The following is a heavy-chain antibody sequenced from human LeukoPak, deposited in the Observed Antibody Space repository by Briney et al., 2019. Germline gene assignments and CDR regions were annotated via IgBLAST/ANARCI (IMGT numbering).Heavy chain of an antibody. V-gene: IGHV1-18*01. Sequence: ASVKVSFKASGYTFTSYGISWVRQAPGQGLEWMGWISAYNGNTNYAQNLQGRVTMTTDTSTSTAYMELRSLRSDDTAAYYCAREASSGIDAFDIWGQGTMVTVSS. CDR2: ISAYNGNT. CDR1: GYTFTSYG. J-gene: IGHJ3*02. CDR3: AREASSGIDAFDI. D-gene: IGHD6-19*01.